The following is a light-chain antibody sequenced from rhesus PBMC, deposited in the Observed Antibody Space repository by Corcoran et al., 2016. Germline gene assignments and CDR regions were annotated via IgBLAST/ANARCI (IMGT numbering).Light chain of an antibody. V-gene: IGKV1-22*01. CDR3: EQYNSRPWT. CDR2: KAS. J-gene: IGKJ1*01. Sequence: DIQMTQSPSSLSASVGDTVTITCRASQYIRTRLAWYQQMPGKAPKLLIYKASGLQMGVPSRFSGTGSGTDVTLTISRLQSEDFATYYCEQYNSRPWTFGQGTKVDIK. CDR1: QYIRTR.